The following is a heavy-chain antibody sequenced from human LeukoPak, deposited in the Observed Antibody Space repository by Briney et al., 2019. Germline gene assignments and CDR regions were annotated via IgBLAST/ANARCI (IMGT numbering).Heavy chain of an antibody. CDR2: IKQDGSEK. CDR1: GFTVSSNY. D-gene: IGHD4-17*01. V-gene: IGHV3-7*01. CDR3: ARDKYYGDSYFEY. J-gene: IGHJ4*02. Sequence: GGSLRLSCAASGFTVSSNYMSWVRQAPGKGLEWVANIKQDGSEKYFVDSVKGRFTISRDNAKNSLYLQMNSLRAEDTAVYYCARDKYYGDSYFEYWGQGTLVTVSS.